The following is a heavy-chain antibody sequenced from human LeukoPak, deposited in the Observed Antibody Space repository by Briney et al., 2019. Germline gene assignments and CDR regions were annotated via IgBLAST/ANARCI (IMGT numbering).Heavy chain of an antibody. V-gene: IGHV3-7*01. D-gene: IGHD6-19*01. J-gene: IGHJ4*02. Sequence: GGSLRVSCAASGVTFSSYAMIWVRQDPGKGLEWVANIKQDGSEIYYVDSVKGRFTISRDNAKNSLYLQMNSLRAEDTAVYYCARGTLGIAVAGNFDYWGQGTLVTVSS. CDR2: IKQDGSEI. CDR3: ARGTLGIAVAGNFDY. CDR1: GVTFSSYA.